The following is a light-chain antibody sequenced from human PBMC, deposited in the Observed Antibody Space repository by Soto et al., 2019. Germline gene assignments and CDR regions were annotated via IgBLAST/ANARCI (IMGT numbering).Light chain of an antibody. CDR3: SSYSSSNNHVV. Sequence: QSALTQPASVSGSPGQSITISCTGTNSDVGGYNYVSWYQQHPGKAPKLMIYDVSNRPSGVSNRFSGSKSGNTASLTISGLQAEDEADYYCSSYSSSNNHVVFGGGTKLTVL. V-gene: IGLV2-14*01. CDR1: NSDVGGYNY. J-gene: IGLJ2*01. CDR2: DVS.